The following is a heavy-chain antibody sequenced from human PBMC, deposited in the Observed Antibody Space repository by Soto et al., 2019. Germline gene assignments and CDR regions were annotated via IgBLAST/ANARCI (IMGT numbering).Heavy chain of an antibody. D-gene: IGHD7-27*01. CDR1: GFILSDCA. CDR2: ISSSSSVI. CDR3: ARDLSWGSNWYYYMDV. V-gene: IGHV3-48*01. Sequence: EVQLVESGGGLVQPGGSLRLSCATSGFILSDCAMNWVRQAPGKGLEWVSYISSSSSVIDYADSVKGRFTFSRDNARNSLYHQMNSLRAEDTAVYYCARDLSWGSNWYYYMDVWGKGTTVTVSS. J-gene: IGHJ6*03.